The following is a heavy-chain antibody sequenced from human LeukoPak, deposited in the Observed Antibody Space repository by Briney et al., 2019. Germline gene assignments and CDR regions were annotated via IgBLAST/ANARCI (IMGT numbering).Heavy chain of an antibody. V-gene: IGHV3-30*18. CDR3: AKDSRGVVGAADFDY. CDR2: ISYDGSNK. Sequence: PGRSLRLSCAASGFTFSSYGMHWVRQAPGKGLEWVAVISYDGSNKYYADSVKGRFTISRDNSKNTLYLQMNSLRAEDTAVYYCAKDSRGVVGAADFDYWGQGTLVTVSS. J-gene: IGHJ4*02. CDR1: GFTFSSYG. D-gene: IGHD1-26*01.